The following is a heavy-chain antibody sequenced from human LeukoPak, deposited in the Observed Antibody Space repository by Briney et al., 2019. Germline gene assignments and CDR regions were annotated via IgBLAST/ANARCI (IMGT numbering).Heavy chain of an antibody. D-gene: IGHD3-22*01. CDR2: IRDTGDTT. CDR1: GFTFSSYA. Sequence: TGGSLRLSCTASGFTFSSYAMSWVRQAPGKGLDWVSTIRDTGDTTYYADSVKGRFTISRDNSKNTLYLQMNSLRVEDTAVYFCTVDTDYFEGLGFPRPALNDYWGQGTLVTVSS. CDR3: TVDTDYFEGLGFPRPALNDY. J-gene: IGHJ4*02. V-gene: IGHV3-23*01.